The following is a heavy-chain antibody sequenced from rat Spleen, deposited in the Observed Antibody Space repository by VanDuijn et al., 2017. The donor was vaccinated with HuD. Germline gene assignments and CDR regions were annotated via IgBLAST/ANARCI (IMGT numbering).Heavy chain of an antibody. J-gene: IGHJ2*01. Sequence: EVQLVESGGGLVQPGRSLKLSCVASGFTFSNYGMAWVRQAPTKGLEWVAYISPGGGSTYYRDSVKGRFTISRDNARSTLYLQMDSLRSEDTATYYCTTDRLGADYFDYWGQGVMVTVSS. CDR2: ISPGGGST. CDR3: TTDRLGADYFDY. D-gene: IGHD5-1*01. CDR1: GFTFSNYG. V-gene: IGHV5-27*01.